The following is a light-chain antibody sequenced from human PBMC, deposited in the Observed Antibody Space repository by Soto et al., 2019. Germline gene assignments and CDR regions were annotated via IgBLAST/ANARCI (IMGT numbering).Light chain of an antibody. V-gene: IGLV2-8*01. CDR2: DVN. Sequence: QSALTQPPSASGSPGQSLTISCTGTSSDVGAHNYVSWYQQNPGKAPKLMLYDVNKRPSGVPDRFSGSKSGNTASLTVSGLQAEDEADYYCQSYDSSLSGSRVFGGGTKLTVL. CDR3: QSYDSSLSGSRV. CDR1: SSDVGAHNY. J-gene: IGLJ3*02.